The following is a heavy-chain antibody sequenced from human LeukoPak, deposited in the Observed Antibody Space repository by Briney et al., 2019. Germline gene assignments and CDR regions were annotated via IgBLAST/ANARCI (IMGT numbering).Heavy chain of an antibody. CDR3: AREFSWGITMTQSNWFDP. J-gene: IGHJ5*02. CDR1: GGSFSGYY. D-gene: IGHD3-22*01. CDR2: INHSGST. V-gene: IGHV4-34*01. Sequence: SETLSLTCAVYGGSFSGYYWSWIRQPPGKGLEWIGEINHSGSTNYNPSLKSRVTISVDTSKNQFSLKLSSVTAADTAVYYCAREFSWGITMTQSNWFDPWGQGTLVTVSS.